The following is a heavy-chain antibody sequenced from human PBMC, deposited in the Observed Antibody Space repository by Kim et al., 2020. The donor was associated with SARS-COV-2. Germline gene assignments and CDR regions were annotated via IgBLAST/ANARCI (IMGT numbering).Heavy chain of an antibody. CDR2: IYYSGTT. J-gene: IGHJ2*01. Sequence: SETLSLTCTVSGGSISSYYWSWIRQPPGKGLEWIGYIYYSGTTNYNPSLKSRVTISVDTSNNQFSLKLSSVTTADTAVYYCARDYSSGWYGVGYFDLWGR. CDR3: ARDYSSGWYGVGYFDL. D-gene: IGHD6-19*01. V-gene: IGHV4-59*01. CDR1: GGSISSYY.